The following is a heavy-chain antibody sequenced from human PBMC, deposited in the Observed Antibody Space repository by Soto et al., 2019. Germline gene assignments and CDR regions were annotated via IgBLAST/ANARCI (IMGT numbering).Heavy chain of an antibody. Sequence: GSLRLSCAASGFTFSDYYMSGIRQAPGKGLEWVSCISSSGSTIYYADSVKGRFTISRDNAKNSLYLQMNSLRAEDTDVYYSARDDCTNGVCSYDYWGQGTLVTVYS. V-gene: IGHV3-11*01. D-gene: IGHD2-8*01. CDR3: ARDDCTNGVCSYDY. CDR1: GFTFSDYY. J-gene: IGHJ4*02. CDR2: ISSSGSTI.